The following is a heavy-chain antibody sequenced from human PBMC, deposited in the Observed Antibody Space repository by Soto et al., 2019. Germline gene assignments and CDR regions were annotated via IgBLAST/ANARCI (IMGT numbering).Heavy chain of an antibody. CDR1: VGSISSGYYY. D-gene: IGHD3-10*01. CDR3: ARCINMVRGVIIKTEGMEV. Sequence: SETLSLTCTFSVGSISSGYYYWSWIRQPPWKGLELIGYIYYSWSTYYNPSLKSRVTIAVDTSKNQFSLKLSSVSRADTAVYYCARCINMVRGVIIKTEGMEVWGQGTTVNVSS. CDR2: IYYSWST. V-gene: IGHV4-30-4*02. J-gene: IGHJ6*01.